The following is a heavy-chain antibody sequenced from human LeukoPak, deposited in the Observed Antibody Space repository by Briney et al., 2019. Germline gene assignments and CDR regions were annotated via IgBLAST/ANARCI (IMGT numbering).Heavy chain of an antibody. Sequence: ASVKVSCKASGYTFTSYNINWFRQAPGRGFEWLGFVSPHNGDTGYTQNFQGRVTMTGDTSINTAYMELSGLRSEDTAVYYCVRHYYDYVAFDIWGQGTMVIVSS. J-gene: IGHJ3*02. CDR2: VSPHNGDT. CDR1: GYTFTSYN. D-gene: IGHD3-22*01. V-gene: IGHV1-8*01. CDR3: VRHYYDYVAFDI.